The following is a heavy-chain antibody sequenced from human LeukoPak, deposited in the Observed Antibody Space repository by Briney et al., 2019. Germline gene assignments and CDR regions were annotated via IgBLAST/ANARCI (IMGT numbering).Heavy chain of an antibody. Sequence: ASVKVSCKASGYTFTSYAMHWVRQAPGQRLEWMGWINAGNGNTKYSQEFQGRVTITRDTSASTAYMELSSLRSEDMAVYYCARDSSITIFGVVSVDYFDYWGQGTLVTVSS. V-gene: IGHV1-3*03. CDR1: GYTFTSYA. CDR2: INAGNGNT. D-gene: IGHD3-3*01. J-gene: IGHJ4*02. CDR3: ARDSSITIFGVVSVDYFDY.